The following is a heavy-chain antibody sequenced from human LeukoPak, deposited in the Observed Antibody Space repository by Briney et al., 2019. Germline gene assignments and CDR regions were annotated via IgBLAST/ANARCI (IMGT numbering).Heavy chain of an antibody. Sequence: SQTLSLTCAVSGGSISSYYWSWIRQPPGKGLEWIGYIYYSGSTYYNPSLKSRVTISVDTSKNQFSLKLSSVTAADTAVYYCARDREAPVSGERHFDYWGQGTLVTVSS. V-gene: IGHV4-31*11. CDR3: ARDREAPVSGERHFDY. J-gene: IGHJ4*02. D-gene: IGHD3-10*01. CDR1: GGSISSYY. CDR2: IYYSGST.